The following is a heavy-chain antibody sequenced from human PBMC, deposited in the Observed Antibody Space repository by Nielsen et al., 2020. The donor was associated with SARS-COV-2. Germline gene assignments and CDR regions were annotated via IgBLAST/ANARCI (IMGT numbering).Heavy chain of an antibody. CDR1: GFTFRNHE. Sequence: GESLKISCAASGFTFRNHEMNWVRQIQGKGLEWVSYISNSGSVISYADSLKSRFTISRDNAQNSLYLQMNSLRVEDTGIYYCARDPGVAVGEDGFDTWGQGTMVTVSS. CDR2: ISNSGSVI. J-gene: IGHJ3*02. D-gene: IGHD6-19*01. V-gene: IGHV3-48*03. CDR3: ARDPGVAVGEDGFDT.